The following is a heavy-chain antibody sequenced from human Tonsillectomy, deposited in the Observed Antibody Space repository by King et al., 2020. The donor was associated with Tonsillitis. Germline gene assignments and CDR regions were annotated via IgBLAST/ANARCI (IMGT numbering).Heavy chain of an antibody. J-gene: IGHJ6*03. D-gene: IGHD1-26*01. CDR2: IKSKTDGGTI. Sequence: QLVQSGGGLVKPGGSLRLSCAASGFTVSNAWMNWVRQAPGKGLEWVGRIKSKTDGGTIDYAAPVKCRFIISRDDSKKTLYLKMNSLTNEDTAVLHCTXXSXSYYVNFYYYMDVWGKGTTVTVSS. CDR1: GFTVSNAW. V-gene: IGHV3-15*07. CDR3: TXXSXSYYVNFYYYMDV.